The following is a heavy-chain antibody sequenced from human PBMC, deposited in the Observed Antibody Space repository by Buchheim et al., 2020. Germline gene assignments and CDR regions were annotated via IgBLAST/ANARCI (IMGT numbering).Heavy chain of an antibody. CDR1: GFTFDDYG. CDR3: ARGIIPLMLYDSSGYYLYYFDY. Sequence: EVQLVESGGGVVRPGGSLRLSCAASGFTFDDYGMSWVRQAPGKGLEWVSGINWNGGSTGYADSVKGRFTISSDNAKNSLYLQMNSLRAEDTALYYCARGIIPLMLYDSSGYYLYYFDYWGQGTL. J-gene: IGHJ4*02. V-gene: IGHV3-20*04. CDR2: INWNGGST. D-gene: IGHD3-22*01.